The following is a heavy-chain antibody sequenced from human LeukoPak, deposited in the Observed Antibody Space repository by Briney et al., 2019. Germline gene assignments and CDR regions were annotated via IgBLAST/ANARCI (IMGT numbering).Heavy chain of an antibody. CDR1: GYTFTGYY. J-gene: IGHJ4*02. CDR2: ISAYNGNT. Sequence: ASVKVSCKASGYTFTGYYMHWVRQAPGQGLEWMGWISAYNGNTNYAQKLQGRVTMTTDTSTSTAYMELRSLRSDDTAVYYCARDRGLLGLDSSGYYPIDYWGQGTLVTVSS. V-gene: IGHV1-18*04. D-gene: IGHD3-22*01. CDR3: ARDRGLLGLDSSGYYPIDY.